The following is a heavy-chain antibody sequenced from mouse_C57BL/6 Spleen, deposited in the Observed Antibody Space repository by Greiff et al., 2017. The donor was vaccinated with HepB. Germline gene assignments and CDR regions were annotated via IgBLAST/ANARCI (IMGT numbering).Heavy chain of an antibody. J-gene: IGHJ4*01. Sequence: VQLQQPGAELVKPGASVKLSCKASGYTFTSYWMQWVKQRPGQGLEWIGEIDPSDSYTNYNQKFKGKATLTVDTSSSTAYMQLSSLTSEDSAVYYCARGRTYYSNYEAMDYWGQGTSVTVSS. D-gene: IGHD2-5*01. CDR3: ARGRTYYSNYEAMDY. V-gene: IGHV1-50*01. CDR2: IDPSDSYT. CDR1: GYTFTSYW.